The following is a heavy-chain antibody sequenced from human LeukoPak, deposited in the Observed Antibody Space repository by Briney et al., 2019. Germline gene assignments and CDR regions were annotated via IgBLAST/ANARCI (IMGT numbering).Heavy chain of an antibody. CDR3: VRDGAEGRAWVEFDP. V-gene: IGHV3-66*02. CDR1: GFTVSSYG. Sequence: GGSLRLSCAASGFTVSSYGMSWVRPAPGKGREWVSLVYSDGVTRYADSVQGRFTISRDNSKNTVYLPMNNLRVEDTAVYHCVRDGAEGRAWVEFDPWGQGILVTVSS. D-gene: IGHD5-24*01. CDR2: VYSDGVT. J-gene: IGHJ5*02.